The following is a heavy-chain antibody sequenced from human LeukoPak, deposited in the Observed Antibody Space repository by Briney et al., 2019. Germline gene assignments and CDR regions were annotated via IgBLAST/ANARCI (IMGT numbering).Heavy chain of an antibody. D-gene: IGHD6-19*01. V-gene: IGHV3-23*01. CDR2: MRLSGCST. CDR3: AKSTSFGWYSSGWYEGAYFDY. CDR1: VCTFSSCA. Sequence: GSVRLSYAASVCTFSSCAMIGVRQASGKGLECGSAMRLSGCSTNYTESVNGRFTIYRDNSKNTLYLQTNSMRAQDTAVYYCAKSTSFGWYSSGWYEGAYFDYWGQGTLVTVSS. J-gene: IGHJ4*02.